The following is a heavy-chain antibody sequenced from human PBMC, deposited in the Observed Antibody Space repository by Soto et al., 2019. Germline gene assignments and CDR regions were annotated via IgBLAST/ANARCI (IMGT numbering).Heavy chain of an antibody. CDR2: IWYDGSNK. CDR1: GFTFSSYG. Sequence: QVQLVESGGGVVQPGRSLRLSCAASGFTFSSYGMHWVRQAPGKGLEWVAVIWYDGSNKYYADSVKGRFTISRDNSKNTLYLQMNSLRAEDTAVYYCARDLLAHDYNGRYGMDVWGQGTTVTVSS. D-gene: IGHD4-4*01. V-gene: IGHV3-33*01. CDR3: ARDLLAHDYNGRYGMDV. J-gene: IGHJ6*02.